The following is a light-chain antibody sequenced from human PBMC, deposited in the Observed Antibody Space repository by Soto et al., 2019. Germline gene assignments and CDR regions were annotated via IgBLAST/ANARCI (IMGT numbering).Light chain of an antibody. CDR1: QSVSSN. J-gene: IGKJ2*01. CDR2: GAS. CDR3: QQYNNWPRT. V-gene: IGKV3-15*01. Sequence: EIVMTQSPATLSVSPGERATLSSRASQSVSSNLAWYQQKPGQAPRLLIYGASTRATGIPARFSGSGSGTEFTLTISSLQSADFAVYYCQQYNNWPRTFGQGTKLEIK.